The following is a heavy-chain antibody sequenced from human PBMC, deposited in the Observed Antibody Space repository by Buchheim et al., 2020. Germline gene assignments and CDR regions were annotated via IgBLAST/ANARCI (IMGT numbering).Heavy chain of an antibody. D-gene: IGHD2-2*01. CDR3: AREVEEGTSSNWFDP. V-gene: IGHV4-59*12. CDR1: GGSISSYY. CDR2: IYYSGST. Sequence: QVQLQESGPGLVKPSETLSLTCTVSGGSISSYYWSWIRQPPGKGLEWIGYIYYSGSTNYNPSLKSRVTISVDTSKNQFSLKLSSVTAADTAVYYCAREVEEGTSSNWFDPWGQGTL. J-gene: IGHJ5*02.